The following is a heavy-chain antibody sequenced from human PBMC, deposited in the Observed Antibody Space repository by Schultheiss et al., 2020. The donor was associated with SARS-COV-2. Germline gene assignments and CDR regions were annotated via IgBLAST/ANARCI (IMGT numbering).Heavy chain of an antibody. J-gene: IGHJ4*02. V-gene: IGHV4-34*01. D-gene: IGHD3-22*01. Sequence: SQTLSLTCAVYGGSFSGYYWSWIRQPPGKGLEWIGSIYYSGSTYYNPSLKSRVTISVDTSKNQFSLKLSSVTAADTAVYYCARQQDYYDSSGYHDYWGQGTLVTVSS. CDR1: GGSFSGYY. CDR3: ARQQDYYDSSGYHDY. CDR2: IYYSGST.